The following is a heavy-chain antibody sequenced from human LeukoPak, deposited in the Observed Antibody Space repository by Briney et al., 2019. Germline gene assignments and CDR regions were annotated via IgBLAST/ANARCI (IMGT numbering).Heavy chain of an antibody. CDR2: INHSGST. V-gene: IGHV4-34*01. Sequence: SETLSLTCAVYGGSFSGYYWSWIRQPPGKGLEWIGEINHSGSTNYNPSLKSRVTISVDTSKNQFSLKLSSVSAADTDVYYCARRGRRVATTNWFDPWGQGTLVTVSS. D-gene: IGHD5-12*01. J-gene: IGHJ5*02. CDR1: GGSFSGYY. CDR3: ARRGRRVATTNWFDP.